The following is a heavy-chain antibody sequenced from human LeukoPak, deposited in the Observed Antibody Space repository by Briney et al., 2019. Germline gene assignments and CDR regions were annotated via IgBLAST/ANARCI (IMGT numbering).Heavy chain of an antibody. V-gene: IGHV3-7*01. CDR2: IKQDGSEK. J-gene: IGHJ4*02. CDR1: GFTFSSYW. CDR3: ARACSSGWPDYFDY. D-gene: IGHD6-19*01. Sequence: GGSLRLSCAASGFTFSSYWMSWVRRAPGKGLEWVANIKQDGSEKYYVDSVKGRFTISRDNAKNSLYLQMNSLRAEDTAVYYCARACSSGWPDYFDYWGQGTLVTVSS.